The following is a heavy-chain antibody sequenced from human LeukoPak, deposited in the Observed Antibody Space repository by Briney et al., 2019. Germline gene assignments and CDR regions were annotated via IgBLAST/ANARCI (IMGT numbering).Heavy chain of an antibody. CDR1: VYTFTGYY. CDR2: INPNRGVT. CDR3: ARELQQYDAFDI. D-gene: IGHD6-13*01. V-gene: IGHV1-2*02. Sequence: GAAVKVSCKASVYTFTGYYMHWVRQAPGQGLEWMGWINPNRGVTNYAQKFQGRVTMTTDTSISTAYMELSRLRSDDTAVYYCARELQQYDAFDIWGQGTMVTVSS. J-gene: IGHJ3*02.